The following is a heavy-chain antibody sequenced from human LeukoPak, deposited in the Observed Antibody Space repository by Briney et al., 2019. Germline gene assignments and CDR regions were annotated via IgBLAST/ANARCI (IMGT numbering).Heavy chain of an antibody. D-gene: IGHD2-2*01. CDR1: GFTFSGHA. CDR2: ISGRGGTT. V-gene: IGHV3-23*01. Sequence: GGSLRLSCAASGFTFSGHAMTWVRQVPGKGLEWVSGISGRGGTTYSADYLKGRFTVSRDNSKITLYLQMNDLRAEDTAEYFCAKGGYCGGTNCYFYYMDVWGKGSTVTVSS. J-gene: IGHJ6*03. CDR3: AKGGYCGGTNCYFYYMDV.